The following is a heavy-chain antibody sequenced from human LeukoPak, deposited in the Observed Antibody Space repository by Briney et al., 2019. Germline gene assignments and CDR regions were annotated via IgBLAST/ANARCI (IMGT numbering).Heavy chain of an antibody. D-gene: IGHD4/OR15-4a*01. CDR3: TRIFHSASWFFDL. CDR1: GVILSPYW. J-gene: IGHJ2*01. CDR2: IKQDGSEK. Sequence: GGSLRLSCGTSGVILSPYWMSWVRQAPGKGLEWVANIKQDGSEKNYVDSVKGRFTISRDNANNLVFLQMNNLRVGDTALYFCTRIFHSASWFFDLWGRGTLVTVSS. V-gene: IGHV3-7*01.